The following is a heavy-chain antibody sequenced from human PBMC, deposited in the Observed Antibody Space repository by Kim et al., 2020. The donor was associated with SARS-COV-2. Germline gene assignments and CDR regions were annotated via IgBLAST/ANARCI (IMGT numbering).Heavy chain of an antibody. V-gene: IGHV3-30*04. D-gene: IGHD4-17*01. J-gene: IGHJ4*02. CDR1: GFTFSSYA. CDR2: ISYDGSNK. CDR3: ARDPIEGVGGYGDYINYYFDY. Sequence: GGSLRLSCAASGFTFSSYAMHWVRQAPGKGLEWVAVISYDGSNKYYADSVKGRFTISRDNSKNTLYLQMNSLRAEDTAVYYCARDPIEGVGGYGDYINYYFDYWGQGTLVTVSS.